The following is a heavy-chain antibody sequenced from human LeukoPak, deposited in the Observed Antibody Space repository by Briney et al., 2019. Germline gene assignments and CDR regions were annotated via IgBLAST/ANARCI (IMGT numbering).Heavy chain of an antibody. J-gene: IGHJ4*02. CDR1: GFTFSSYA. V-gene: IGHV3-30*04. CDR3: ARDYDFWSGYSLDY. D-gene: IGHD3-3*01. Sequence: PGRSLRLSCAASGFTFSSYAMHWVRQAPGKGLEWVAVISYDGSNKYYADSVKGRFTISRDNPKNTLYLQMNSLRAEDTAVYYCARDYDFWSGYSLDYWGQGTLVTVSS. CDR2: ISYDGSNK.